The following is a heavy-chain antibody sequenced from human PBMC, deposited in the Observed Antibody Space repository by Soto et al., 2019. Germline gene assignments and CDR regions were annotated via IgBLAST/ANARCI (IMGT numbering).Heavy chain of an antibody. J-gene: IGHJ5*02. V-gene: IGHV4-59*01. CDR1: GGSISSYY. CDR2: IYYSGST. D-gene: IGHD2-15*01. Sequence: TSETLSLTCTVSGGSISSYYWSWIRQPPGKGLEWIGYIYYSGSTNYNPSLKSRVTISVDTSKNQFSLKLSSVTAADTAVYYCAREVVAATSLWFDPWGQGTLVTVSS. CDR3: AREVVAATSLWFDP.